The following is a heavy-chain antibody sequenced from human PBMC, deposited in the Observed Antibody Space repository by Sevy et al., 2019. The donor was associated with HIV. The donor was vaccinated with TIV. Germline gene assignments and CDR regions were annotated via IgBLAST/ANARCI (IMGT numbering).Heavy chain of an antibody. D-gene: IGHD1-26*01. J-gene: IGHJ4*02. CDR3: ARYIAGPGFDF. CDR1: GGSVSTGGHY. Sequence: SETLSLTCTVSGGSVSTGGHYWSWIRQSAGKGLEWIGRILGSGYTDYNPSLKSRVTISRDTSKSQFSLTLTSVTAADTAMYYCARYIAGPGFDFWGQGIQVTVSS. V-gene: IGHV4-61*02. CDR2: ILGSGYT.